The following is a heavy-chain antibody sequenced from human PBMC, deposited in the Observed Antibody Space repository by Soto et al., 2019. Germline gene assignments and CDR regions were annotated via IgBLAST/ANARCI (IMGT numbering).Heavy chain of an antibody. Sequence: PGGSLRLSCAASGFTFSSYSMNWVRQAPGKGLEWVSSISSSSSYIYYADSVKGRFTISRDNAKNSLYLQMNSLRAEDTAVYYCATQIGSGSSPSDYWGQGTLVTVSS. J-gene: IGHJ4*02. CDR3: ATQIGSGSSPSDY. CDR1: GFTFSSYS. D-gene: IGHD3-10*01. CDR2: ISSSSSYI. V-gene: IGHV3-21*01.